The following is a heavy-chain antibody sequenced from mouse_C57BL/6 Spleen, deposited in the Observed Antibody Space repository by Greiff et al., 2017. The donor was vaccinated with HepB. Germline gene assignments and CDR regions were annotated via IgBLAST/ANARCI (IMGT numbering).Heavy chain of an antibody. V-gene: IGHV1-82*01. CDR2: IYPGDGDT. J-gene: IGHJ1*03. Sequence: VKLQESGPELVKPGASVKISCKASGYAFSSSWMNWVKQRPGKGLEWIGRIYPGDGDTNYNGKFKGKATLTADKSSSTAYMQLSSLTSEDSAVYFCARWGAYGNYGYFDVWGTGTTVTVSS. CDR1: GYAFSSSW. D-gene: IGHD2-1*01. CDR3: ARWGAYGNYGYFDV.